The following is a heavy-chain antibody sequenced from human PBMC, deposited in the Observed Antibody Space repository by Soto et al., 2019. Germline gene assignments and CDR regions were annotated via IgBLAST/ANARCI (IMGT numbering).Heavy chain of an antibody. CDR2: IYYSGST. J-gene: IGHJ4*02. V-gene: IGHV4-30-4*01. CDR3: DRDFNGDLGFDY. D-gene: IGHD2-8*01. Sequence: SETLSLTCTVSGGSISSGDYYWSWIRQPPGKGLEWIGYIYYSGSTYYNPSLKSRVTISVDTSKNQFSLKLSSVTAADTAVYYCDRDFNGDLGFDYWGRGTLVTVSS. CDR1: GGSISSGDYY.